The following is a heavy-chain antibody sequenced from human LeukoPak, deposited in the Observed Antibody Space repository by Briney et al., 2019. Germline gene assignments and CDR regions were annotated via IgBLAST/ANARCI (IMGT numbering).Heavy chain of an antibody. J-gene: IGHJ4*02. CDR3: ATERYDSSGYNDY. V-gene: IGHV1-69*13. CDR1: GYTFTGYY. Sequence: SVKVSCKASGYTFTGYYMHWVRQAPGQGLEWMGRINPIFGTANYAQKFQGRVTITADESTSTAYMELSSLRSEDTAVYYCATERYDSSGYNDYWGQGTLVTVSS. D-gene: IGHD3-22*01. CDR2: INPIFGTA.